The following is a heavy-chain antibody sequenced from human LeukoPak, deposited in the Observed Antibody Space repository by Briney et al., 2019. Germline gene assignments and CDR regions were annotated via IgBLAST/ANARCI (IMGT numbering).Heavy chain of an antibody. CDR1: GGSISSYY. Sequence: PSETLSLTCTVSGGSISSYYWSWIRQPAGKGLEWIASIYYSGSTYYNPSLKSRVTISVDTSKNQFSLRLTSLTAADTAVYYCARDTTMITWGQGTLVTVSS. CDR2: IYYSGST. CDR3: ARDTTMIT. D-gene: IGHD3-16*01. J-gene: IGHJ4*02. V-gene: IGHV4-4*07.